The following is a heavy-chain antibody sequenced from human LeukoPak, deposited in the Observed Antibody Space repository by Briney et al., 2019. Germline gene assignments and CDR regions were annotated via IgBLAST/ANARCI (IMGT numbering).Heavy chain of an antibody. V-gene: IGHV4-59*01. CDR2: IYYSGST. Sequence: SETLSLTCTVSGGSISSYYWSWIRQPPGKGLEWIGYIYYSGSTNYNPSLKSRVTISVDTSKNQFSLKLSSVTAADTAVYYCARGTDWFSLDDYWGQGALVTVSS. CDR1: GGSISSYY. D-gene: IGHD3-9*01. J-gene: IGHJ4*02. CDR3: ARGTDWFSLDDY.